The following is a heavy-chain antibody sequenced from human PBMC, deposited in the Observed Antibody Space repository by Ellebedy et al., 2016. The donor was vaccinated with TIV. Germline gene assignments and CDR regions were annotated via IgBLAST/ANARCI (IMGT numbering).Heavy chain of an antibody. CDR3: ARGEVTLYYYGMDV. CDR1: GGSISSYY. Sequence: MPSETLSLTCTVSGGSISSYYWSWIRQPPGKGLEWIGYIYYSGSTNYNPSLKSRVTISVDTSKNQFSLKLSSVTAADTAVYHCARGEVTLYYYGMDVWGQGTTVTVSS. V-gene: IGHV4-59*01. J-gene: IGHJ6*02. CDR2: IYYSGST.